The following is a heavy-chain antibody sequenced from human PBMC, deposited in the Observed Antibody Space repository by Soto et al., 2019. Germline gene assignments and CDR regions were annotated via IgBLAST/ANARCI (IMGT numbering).Heavy chain of an antibody. CDR2: IFPSDSDT. CDR3: ARKDKSGYFNWFDP. V-gene: IGHV5-51*01. Sequence: EAQLVQSRAEVKKAGESLQISCRTSGYKFTSSWIAWVRQMPGKGLEWMGIIFPSDSDTRYSPSFQGQVTISADRSTSTVFLQWASLKASDTAVYFCARKDKSGYFNWFDPWGQGTLVTVSS. D-gene: IGHD3-22*01. J-gene: IGHJ5*02. CDR1: GYKFTSSW.